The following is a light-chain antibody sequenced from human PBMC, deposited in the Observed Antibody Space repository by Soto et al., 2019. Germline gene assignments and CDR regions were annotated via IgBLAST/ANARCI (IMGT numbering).Light chain of an antibody. V-gene: IGLV1-44*01. J-gene: IGLJ2*01. CDR1: SSNIGGNT. Sequence: QSVLTQPPSASGTPGQRVTISCSGSSSNIGGNTVNWYQKVPGAAPKLIIFSNTQRPSGVPDRYSGSKSVTSAALAIGGLQSEDEADYYCSTWDDSLNGPLFGGGTKLTVL. CDR3: STWDDSLNGPL. CDR2: SNT.